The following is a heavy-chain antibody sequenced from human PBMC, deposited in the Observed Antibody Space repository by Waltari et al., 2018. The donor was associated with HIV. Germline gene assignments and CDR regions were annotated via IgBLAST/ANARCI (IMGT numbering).Heavy chain of an antibody. D-gene: IGHD1-26*01. V-gene: IGHV5-51*03. CDR1: GYTFTNSW. Sequence: EVQLVQSGAEVKKPGASLTISCKGSGYTFTNSWIGWVRQMPGKGLEWMGIMYPGYSDTRYSPSFQGQVTISADKSITTAYLQWSSLKASDTAMYYCARTVGATPENFEYWGQGTLVTVSS. J-gene: IGHJ4*02. CDR2: MYPGYSDT. CDR3: ARTVGATPENFEY.